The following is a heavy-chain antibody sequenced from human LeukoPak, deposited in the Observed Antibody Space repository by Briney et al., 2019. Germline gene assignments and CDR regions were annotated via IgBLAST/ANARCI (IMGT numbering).Heavy chain of an antibody. CDR2: INPNSGGT. D-gene: IGHD3-10*01. CDR1: GYTFTGYY. CDR3: ARVGVRVLWFGELSSRYYFDY. J-gene: IGHJ4*02. Sequence: ASVKVSCKASGYTFTGYYMHWVRQAPGQGLEWMGWINPNSGGTNYAQKFQGRVTMTRDTSISTAYMELSRLRSDDTAVYYCARVGVRVLWFGELSSRYYFDYWGQGTLVTVSS. V-gene: IGHV1-2*02.